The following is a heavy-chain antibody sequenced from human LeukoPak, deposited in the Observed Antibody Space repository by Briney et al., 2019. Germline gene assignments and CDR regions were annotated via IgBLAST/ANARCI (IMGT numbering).Heavy chain of an antibody. V-gene: IGHV1-69*01. CDR2: IIPIFGTA. J-gene: IGHJ4*02. D-gene: IGHD6-19*01. Sequence: GGSLRLSCAASGFTFSNYWMSWVRQAPGQGLEWMGGIIPIFGTANYAQKFQGRVTITADESTSTAYMELSSLRSEDTAVYYCARDRSSSGWHLFDYWGQGTLVTVSS. CDR1: GFTFSNYW. CDR3: ARDRSSSGWHLFDY.